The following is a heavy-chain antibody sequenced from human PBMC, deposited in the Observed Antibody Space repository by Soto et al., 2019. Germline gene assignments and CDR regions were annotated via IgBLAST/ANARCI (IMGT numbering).Heavy chain of an antibody. Sequence: QITLNESGPTVVRPTETLTLTCRFSGFSLTTSGVGVGWIRQSPGKAPEWLALIYWDDDKRYSASLKSRLTITKDTSKNQVVLTVSDLDLTDTATYYCAHRVLLTVFGLVTTTAIYFDFWGQGTPVAVSS. CDR1: GFSLTTSGVG. D-gene: IGHD3-3*01. CDR3: AHRVLLTVFGLVTTTAIYFDF. CDR2: IYWDDDK. J-gene: IGHJ4*02. V-gene: IGHV2-5*02.